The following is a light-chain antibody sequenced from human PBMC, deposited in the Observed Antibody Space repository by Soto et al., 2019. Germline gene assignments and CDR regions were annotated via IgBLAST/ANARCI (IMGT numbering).Light chain of an antibody. CDR3: QHCTRDSAP. V-gene: IGKV1-5*01. J-gene: IGKJ5*01. CDR2: GAS. Sequence: RLTQSPSSLSASVGDTVTISCRASQDISTYLAWYQQKPGKAPTLLSFGASSLHNGVPPRFAGSGSGSEFTRTISRRQPEDFATYYCQHCTRDSAPFGQGTRV. CDR1: QDISTY.